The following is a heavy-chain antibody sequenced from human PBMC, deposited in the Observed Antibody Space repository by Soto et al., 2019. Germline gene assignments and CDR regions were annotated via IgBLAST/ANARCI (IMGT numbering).Heavy chain of an antibody. D-gene: IGHD2-15*01. J-gene: IGHJ6*02. CDR2: IIPIFGTA. V-gene: IGHV1-69*13. Sequence: ASVKVSCKASGGTFSSYAISWVRQAPGQGLEWMGGIIPIFGTANCAQKFQGRVTITADESTSTAYMELSSLRSEDTAVYYCARDIVVVVAATPYYYYGMDVWGQGTTVTVSS. CDR3: ARDIVVVVAATPYYYYGMDV. CDR1: GGTFSSYA.